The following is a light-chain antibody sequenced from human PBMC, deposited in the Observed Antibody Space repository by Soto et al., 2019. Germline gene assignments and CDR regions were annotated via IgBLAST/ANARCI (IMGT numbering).Light chain of an antibody. J-gene: IGKJ5*01. CDR2: GAS. V-gene: IGKV3-15*01. Sequence: EIVMTQSPATLSVSPGERATLSCMASQSVSSNLAWYQQKPGQAPRLLIYGASTRATGIPARFSGSGSGTEFTLTINSLQAEDCAVYYCQQYYNWPRTFGQGTRLEIK. CDR1: QSVSSN. CDR3: QQYYNWPRT.